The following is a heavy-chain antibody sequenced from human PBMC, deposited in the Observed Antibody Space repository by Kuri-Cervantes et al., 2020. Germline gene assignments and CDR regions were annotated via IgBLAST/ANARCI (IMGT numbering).Heavy chain of an antibody. CDR2: IWYDGSNK. J-gene: IGHJ3*02. V-gene: IGHV3-33*08. CDR3: ARDYGFHTVLDAFDI. Sequence: GESLKISCEASGFTFSSYGMHWVRQAPGKGLEWVAVIWYDGSNKYYADSVKGRFTISRDNSKNTLYLQMNSLRAEDTAVYYCARDYGFHTVLDAFDIWGQGTMVTVSS. CDR1: GFTFSSYG. D-gene: IGHD3-10*01.